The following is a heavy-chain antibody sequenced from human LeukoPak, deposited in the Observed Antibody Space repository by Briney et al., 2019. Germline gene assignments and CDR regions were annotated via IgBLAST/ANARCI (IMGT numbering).Heavy chain of an antibody. CDR2: IYYSGST. CDR3: ARLVWVNFYGFLPRERHTLYFDY. J-gene: IGHJ4*02. D-gene: IGHD3-10*01. V-gene: IGHV4-39*07. CDR1: GGSISSSSYY. Sequence: SETLSLTCTVSGGSISSSSYYWGWIRQPPGKGLEWIGSIYYSGSTYYNPSLKSRVTISVDTSKNQFSLKLSSVTAADTAVYFCARLVWVNFYGFLPRERHTLYFDYWGQGTLVTVSS.